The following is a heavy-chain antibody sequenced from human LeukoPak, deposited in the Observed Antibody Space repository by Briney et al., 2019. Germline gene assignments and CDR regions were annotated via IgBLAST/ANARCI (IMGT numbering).Heavy chain of an antibody. V-gene: IGHV4-34*01. Sequence: SETLSLTCAVYGGSFSGYYWSWIRQPPGKGLEWIGEINHSGSTNYNPSLKSRATISVDTSKNQFSLKLSSVTAADTAVYYCARTERKYSSGWYLGYWGQGTLVTVSS. D-gene: IGHD6-19*01. CDR2: INHSGST. J-gene: IGHJ4*02. CDR3: ARTERKYSSGWYLGY. CDR1: GGSFSGYY.